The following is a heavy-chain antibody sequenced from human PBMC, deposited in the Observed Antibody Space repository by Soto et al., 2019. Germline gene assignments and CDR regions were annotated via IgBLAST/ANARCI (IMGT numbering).Heavy chain of an antibody. V-gene: IGHV3-23*01. CDR2: ISASDGGA. J-gene: IGHJ1*01. CDR3: AKDSDREYFQH. Sequence: GVLRLSCAASGFTFSSYGMSWVRQAPEKGLEWVSGISASDGGAYYADSVKGRFTISRDNSENTLYLQMNSLRVEDTAVYYCAKDSDREYFQHWGQGTLVTVSS. CDR1: GFTFSSYG. D-gene: IGHD3-10*01.